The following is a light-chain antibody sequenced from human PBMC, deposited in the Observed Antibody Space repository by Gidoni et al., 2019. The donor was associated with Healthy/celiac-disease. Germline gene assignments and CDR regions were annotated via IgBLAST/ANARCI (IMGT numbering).Light chain of an antibody. CDR3: QQRSNWPPIT. J-gene: IGKJ5*01. V-gene: IGKV3-11*01. Sequence: EIVLKQSPATLSLSPGERATLSCRARQSVSSYLAWYQQKPGQAPRLLIYDASNSATGIPARFSGSGSGTDFTLTISSLEPEDFAVYYCQQRSNWPPITFGQGTRLEIK. CDR2: DAS. CDR1: QSVSSY.